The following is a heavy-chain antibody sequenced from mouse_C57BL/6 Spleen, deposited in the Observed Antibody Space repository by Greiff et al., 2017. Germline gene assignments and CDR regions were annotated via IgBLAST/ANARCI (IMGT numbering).Heavy chain of an antibody. D-gene: IGHD1-1*01. CDR2: IYPGSGST. Sequence: QVQLKQPGAELVKPGASVKMSCKASGYTFTSYWITWVKQRPGQGLEWIGDIYPGSGSTNYNEKFKSKATLTVDTSSSTAYMQLSSLTSEDSAVYYCARREHYYGSSYWYFDVWGTGTTVTVSS. CDR3: ARREHYYGSSYWYFDV. CDR1: GYTFTSYW. J-gene: IGHJ1*03. V-gene: IGHV1-55*01.